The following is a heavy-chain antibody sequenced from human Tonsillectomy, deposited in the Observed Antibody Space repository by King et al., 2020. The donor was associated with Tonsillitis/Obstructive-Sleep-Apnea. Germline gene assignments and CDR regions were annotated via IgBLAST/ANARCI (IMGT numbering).Heavy chain of an antibody. CDR2: IYYSGST. V-gene: IGHV4-39*01. CDR3: ASLTGFWSGYSYYYYYMDV. D-gene: IGHD3-3*01. J-gene: IGHJ6*03. Sequence: LQLQESGPGLVKPSETLSLTCTVSGGSISSSSYYWGWIRQPPGKGLEWIGSIYYSGSTYYNPSLKSRVTISVDTSKNQFSLKLSSVTAADTAVYYCASLTGFWSGYSYYYYYMDVWGKGTTVTVSS. CDR1: GGSISSSSYY.